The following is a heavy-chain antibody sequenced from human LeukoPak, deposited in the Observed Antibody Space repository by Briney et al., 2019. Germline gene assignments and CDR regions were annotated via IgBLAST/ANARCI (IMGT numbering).Heavy chain of an antibody. D-gene: IGHD3-10*01. J-gene: IGHJ6*03. CDR3: ARIRGFGADYYYYYMDV. CDR2: IYYSGST. Sequence: KPSETLSLTCTVSGGSINSNSYYWGCIRQPPGKGLEWIGSIYYSGSTYYNPSLKSRVTISVDTSKNQFSLKLSSVTAADTAAYYCARIRGFGADYYYYYMDVWGRGTTVTVSS. V-gene: IGHV4-39*07. CDR1: GGSINSNSYY.